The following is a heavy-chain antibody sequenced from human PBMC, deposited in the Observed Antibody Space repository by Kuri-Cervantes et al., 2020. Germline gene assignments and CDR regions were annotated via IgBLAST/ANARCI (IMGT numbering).Heavy chain of an antibody. CDR2: FDPEDGET. D-gene: IGHD2-21*01. J-gene: IGHJ5*02. Sequence: ASVKVSCKVSGYTLTELSMHWVRHAPGKGLEWMGGFDPEDGETIYAQKFKGRVTMTRDTSTSTVYMELSSLRSEDTAVYYCARGGVVVIAFEGWFDPWGQGTLVTVSS. CDR3: ARGGVVVIAFEGWFDP. CDR1: GYTLTELS. V-gene: IGHV1-24*01.